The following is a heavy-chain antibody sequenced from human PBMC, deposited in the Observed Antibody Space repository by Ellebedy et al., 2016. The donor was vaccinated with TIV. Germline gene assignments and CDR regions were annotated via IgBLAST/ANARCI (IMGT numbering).Heavy chain of an antibody. CDR1: GFTFSSYS. V-gene: IGHV3-48*02. CDR2: ISSSSSTI. CDR3: ATKSGPGYSNTNG. Sequence: GESLKISCAASGFTFSSYSMNWVRQAPGKGLEWVSYISSSSSTIYYADSVKGRFTISRDNAKNSLYLQMNSLRDEDTAVYYCATKSGPGYSNTNGWGQGTLVTVSS. D-gene: IGHD2-8*01. J-gene: IGHJ4*02.